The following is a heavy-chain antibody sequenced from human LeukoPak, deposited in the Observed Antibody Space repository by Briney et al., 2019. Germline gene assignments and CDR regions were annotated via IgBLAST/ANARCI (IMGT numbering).Heavy chain of an antibody. Sequence: PGGSLRLSCAASGFTFSSYGMHWVRQAPGKGLEWVAVISYDGSNKYYADSVKGRFTISRDNSKNTLYLQMNSLRAEDTAVYYCAKDGYCSSTNCQEIGYYFDYWGQGTLVTVSS. CDR2: ISYDGSNK. CDR1: GFTFSSYG. D-gene: IGHD2-2*01. V-gene: IGHV3-30*18. CDR3: AKDGYCSSTNCQEIGYYFDY. J-gene: IGHJ4*02.